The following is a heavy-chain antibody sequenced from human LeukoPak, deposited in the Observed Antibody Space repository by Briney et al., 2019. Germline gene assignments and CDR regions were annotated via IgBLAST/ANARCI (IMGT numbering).Heavy chain of an antibody. Sequence: GESLKISCKVSGYSFTDYWIGWVRQMPGKGLEYMGIIYPDDSDTRYSPSFQGQVTISADKSISTAYLQWSSLKASDTAMYYCARGLDTVFLTGYSTDYWGQGTLVTVSS. J-gene: IGHJ4*02. D-gene: IGHD3-9*01. CDR2: IYPDDSDT. CDR1: GYSFTDYW. V-gene: IGHV5-51*01. CDR3: ARGLDTVFLTGYSTDY.